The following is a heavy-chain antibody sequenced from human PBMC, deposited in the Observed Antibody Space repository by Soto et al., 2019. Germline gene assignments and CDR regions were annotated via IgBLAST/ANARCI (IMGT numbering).Heavy chain of an antibody. CDR1: GFTFSSYW. CDR2: IKQDGSEK. V-gene: IGHV3-7*03. Sequence: EVQLVESGGGLVQPGGSLRLSCAASGFTFSSYWMSWVRQAPGKGLEWVANIKQDGSEKYYVESVKGRFTISRNNAKNSLYLQMNSLRAEDTAVYYCAREIDSTPAQWLVHWFDPWGHGTLVTVSS. CDR3: AREIDSTPAQWLVHWFDP. J-gene: IGHJ5*02. D-gene: IGHD6-19*01.